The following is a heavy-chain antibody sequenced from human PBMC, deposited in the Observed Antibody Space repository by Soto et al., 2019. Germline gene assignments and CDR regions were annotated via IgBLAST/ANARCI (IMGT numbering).Heavy chain of an antibody. Sequence: LXKVSFKAAGFTXTGSAVQWVRQARGQRLEWIGWIVVGSGNTNYAQKFQERVTITRDMSTRRAYMELSSMRSEDTAVSYCAAAKLYGDGAEYFQHWGQGNLGTVSS. CDR2: IVVGSGNT. CDR1: GFTXTGSA. CDR3: AAAKLYGDGAEYFQH. D-gene: IGHD4-17*01. J-gene: IGHJ1*01. V-gene: IGHV1-58*01.